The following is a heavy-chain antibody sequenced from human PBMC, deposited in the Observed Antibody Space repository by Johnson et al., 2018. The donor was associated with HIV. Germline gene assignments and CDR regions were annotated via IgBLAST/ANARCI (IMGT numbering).Heavy chain of an antibody. J-gene: IGHJ3*02. CDR3: ARDNREWQTGTKGDAFDI. CDR2: ISYDGSNK. CDR1: GFTFSSYA. D-gene: IGHD1-7*01. V-gene: IGHV3-30*14. Sequence: QVQLVESGGGVVQPGGSLRLSCAASGFTFSSYAMHWVRQAPGKGLEWVAVISYDGSNKYYADSVKGRFTISRDNSKNTLYLQMNSLRAEDTAVYYCARDNREWQTGTKGDAFDIWGQGTMVTVSS.